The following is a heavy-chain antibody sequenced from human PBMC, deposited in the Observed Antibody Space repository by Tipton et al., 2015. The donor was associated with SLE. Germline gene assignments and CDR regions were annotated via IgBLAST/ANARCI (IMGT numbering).Heavy chain of an antibody. Sequence: TLSLTCTVSGGSISSHYWSWIRQAPGKGLEWIGYMYYSGDTKYNPSLKSRVTISLDTSKNQVSLKLTSVTAADAAVYYCARGWYSRNWEWWFDPWGQGTLVTVSS. CDR1: GGSISSHY. CDR3: ARGWYSRNWEWWFDP. V-gene: IGHV4-59*11. D-gene: IGHD6-13*01. CDR2: MYYSGDT. J-gene: IGHJ5*02.